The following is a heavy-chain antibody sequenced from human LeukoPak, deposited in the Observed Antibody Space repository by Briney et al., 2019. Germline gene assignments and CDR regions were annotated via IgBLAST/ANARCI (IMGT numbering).Heavy chain of an antibody. Sequence: SETLSLTCAVSGYSISSGYYWGWIRQPPGKGLEWIGSIYHSGSTYYNPSLKSRVTISVDTSKNQFSLKLSSVTAADTAVYYCARHRGGVVVPAAMERSGWFDPWGQGTLVTVSS. J-gene: IGHJ5*02. CDR1: GYSISSGYY. D-gene: IGHD2-2*01. CDR3: ARHRGGVVVPAAMERSGWFDP. V-gene: IGHV4-38-2*01. CDR2: IYHSGST.